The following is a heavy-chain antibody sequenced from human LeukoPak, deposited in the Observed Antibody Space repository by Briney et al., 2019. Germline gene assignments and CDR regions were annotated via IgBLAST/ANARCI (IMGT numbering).Heavy chain of an antibody. CDR2: ISSSSSYI. D-gene: IGHD4-17*01. CDR1: GFTFSNNA. Sequence: GGSLRLSCAASGFTFSNNAMNWVRQAPGKGLEWVSSISSSSSYIHYADSVKGRFTISRDNAKSSLYLQMNSLRAEDTAVYYCARDMGLTTVTTVFAFDIWGQGTMVTVS. V-gene: IGHV3-21*01. CDR3: ARDMGLTTVTTVFAFDI. J-gene: IGHJ3*02.